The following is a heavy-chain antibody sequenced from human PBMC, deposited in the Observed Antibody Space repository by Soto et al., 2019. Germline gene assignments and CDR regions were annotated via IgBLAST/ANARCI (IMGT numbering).Heavy chain of an antibody. CDR1: GFTFSSYW. J-gene: IGHJ5*02. CDR2: INNDGSSI. V-gene: IGHV3-74*01. Sequence: GGSLRLSCAASGFTFSSYWVHWVRQAPGKGLVWVSRINNDGSSISYADSVKGRFTISRDNAKNTLYLQMNSLRVEDTAVYYCAKVGYYGSGSLGFDPWGQGTLVTVSS. CDR3: AKVGYYGSGSLGFDP. D-gene: IGHD3-10*01.